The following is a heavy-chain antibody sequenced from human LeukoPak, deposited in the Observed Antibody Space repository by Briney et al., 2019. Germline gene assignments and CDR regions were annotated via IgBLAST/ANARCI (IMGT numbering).Heavy chain of an antibody. CDR2: INSDGSST. CDR1: GFTFSNYW. V-gene: IGHV3-74*01. Sequence: GGSLRLSCAASGFTFSNYWMHWVRQAPGKGLVWVSRINSDGSSTAYADSVKGRFTIFRDNAKNTLHLQMDSLRAEDTAVYYCARTFRNTAFDYWGQGTLVTVSS. D-gene: IGHD1-14*01. CDR3: ARTFRNTAFDY. J-gene: IGHJ4*02.